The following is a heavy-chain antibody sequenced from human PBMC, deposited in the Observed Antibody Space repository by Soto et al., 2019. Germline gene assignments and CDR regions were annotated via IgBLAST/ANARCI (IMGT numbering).Heavy chain of an antibody. CDR1: GGSISSYY. CDR3: ASRYGYSFDY. V-gene: IGHV4-59*08. D-gene: IGHD1-1*01. CDR2: IYYSGST. Sequence: QVQLQESGPGLVKPSETLSLTCTVSGGSISSYYWSWIRQPPGKGLEWIGYIYYSGSTNYNPSLIGRVTISVDTSQNQFSLKLSSVTAAVTAVYHCASRYGYSFDYWGQGTLVTVSS. J-gene: IGHJ4*02.